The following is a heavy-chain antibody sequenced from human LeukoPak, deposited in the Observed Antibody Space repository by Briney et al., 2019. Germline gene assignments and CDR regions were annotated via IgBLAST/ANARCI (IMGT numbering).Heavy chain of an antibody. CDR1: GFTLSSYW. CDR3: ARVRVGAYDFEY. J-gene: IGHJ4*02. D-gene: IGHD3-10*01. V-gene: IGHV3-74*01. Sequence: QPGGSLRLSCAASGFTLSSYWMHWVRQVPGKGLVWVSRINPDGSTTTYADSVKGRFTISRDNAKNTLYLQVNSLRAEDTAVYYCARVRVGAYDFEYWGQGTLVTVSS. CDR2: INPDGSTT.